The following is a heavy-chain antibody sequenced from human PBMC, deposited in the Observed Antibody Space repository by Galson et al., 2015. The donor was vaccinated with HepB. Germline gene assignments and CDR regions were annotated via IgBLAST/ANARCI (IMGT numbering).Heavy chain of an antibody. D-gene: IGHD3-9*01. J-gene: IGHJ4*02. CDR1: GFTFSSYA. Sequence: SLRLSCAASGFTFSSYAMHWVRQAPGKGLEYVSVISSNAGSTYYANSVKGRFTISRDNSKNTVYLQMDSLRAEDTAVYYCARSSSVTRYNDYWGQGMMVTVSS. CDR2: ISSNAGST. CDR3: ARSSSVTRYNDY. V-gene: IGHV3-64*01.